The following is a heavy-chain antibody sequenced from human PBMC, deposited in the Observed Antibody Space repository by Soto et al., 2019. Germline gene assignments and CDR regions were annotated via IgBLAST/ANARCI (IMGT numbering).Heavy chain of an antibody. D-gene: IGHD6-19*01. J-gene: IGHJ1*01. CDR3: AHLVPGPLSFAY. Sequence: QITLKESGPTLVKPTQTLALHCTFSGFSFNTRGVGVAWIRQPPGKALEWLAVTYWDADRRYRPSLTDRLTITKDISTNQVVLTMTNMDPGDTGTYYCAHLVPGPLSFAYWGQGALVTVSS. CDR2: TYWDADR. V-gene: IGHV2-5*02. CDR1: GFSFNTRGVG.